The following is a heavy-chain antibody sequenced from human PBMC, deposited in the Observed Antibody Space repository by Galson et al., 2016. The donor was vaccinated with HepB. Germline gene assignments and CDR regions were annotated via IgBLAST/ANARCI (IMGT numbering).Heavy chain of an antibody. J-gene: IGHJ4*02. V-gene: IGHV1-3*01. Sequence: SVKVSCKASGFPFSAYAIHWVHQAPGQSFEWMGWLSAGNGDTGYSPRCQGRTTLTRDASADIAYMDLSAHRAEDTAVYYCVRHEHGSGSCDYWGQGTVITVSS. CDR1: GFPFSAYA. CDR3: VRHEHGSGSCDY. CDR2: LSAGNGDT. D-gene: IGHD3-10*01.